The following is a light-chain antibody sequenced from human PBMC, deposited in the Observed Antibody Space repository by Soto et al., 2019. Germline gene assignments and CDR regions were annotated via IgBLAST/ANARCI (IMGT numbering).Light chain of an antibody. CDR1: QSVSSN. CDR2: DAS. CDR3: QQYNNWPQT. Sequence: EMVMTQSPATLSVSPGERATLSCRASQSVSSNLAWYQQKPGQAPRLLIYDASTGSTGIPARFSGSGSGTDFTLTISSLQSEDFSVIYCQQYNNWPQTFGQGTRLEIK. J-gene: IGKJ1*01. V-gene: IGKV3-15*01.